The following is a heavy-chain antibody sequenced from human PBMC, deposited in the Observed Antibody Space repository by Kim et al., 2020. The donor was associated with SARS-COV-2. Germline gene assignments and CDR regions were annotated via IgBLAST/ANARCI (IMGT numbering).Heavy chain of an antibody. CDR2: IYFNGLT. D-gene: IGHD1-26*01. Sequence: SETLSLTCSVSGGSLSSTSYYWGWIRQASGAGLEWLGTIYFNGLTYYNPSLNIRVTMSVDTSKNDFSLKLSSVTAADTAVYYCARQGLGATAVDYWGQGTLVTVSS. CDR3: ARQGLGATAVDY. J-gene: IGHJ4*02. V-gene: IGHV4-39*07. CDR1: GGSLSSTSYY.